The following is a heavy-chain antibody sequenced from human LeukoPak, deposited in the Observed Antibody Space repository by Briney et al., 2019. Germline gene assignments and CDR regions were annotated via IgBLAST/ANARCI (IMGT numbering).Heavy chain of an antibody. V-gene: IGHV3-21*01. J-gene: IGHJ3*02. Sequence: GGSLRLSCAASGFTFSSYSMNWVHQAPGKGLEWVSAISGSGGSTYYADSVKGRFTVSRDNAKNSLYLQLSSLRAEDTAVYYCARGPNYYDTSGYGYVFDIWGQGTMVTVSS. CDR3: ARGPNYYDTSGYGYVFDI. CDR1: GFTFSSYS. CDR2: ISGSGGST. D-gene: IGHD3-22*01.